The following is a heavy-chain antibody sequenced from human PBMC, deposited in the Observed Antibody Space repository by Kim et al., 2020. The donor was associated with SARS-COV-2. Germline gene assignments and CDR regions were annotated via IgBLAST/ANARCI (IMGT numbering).Heavy chain of an antibody. CDR3: AKQVTLVVPALSYYYYYGMDV. Sequence: FTISRDNSKNTLYLQMNSLRAEDTAVYYCAKQVTLVVPALSYYYYYGMDVWGQGTTVTVSS. V-gene: IGHV3-23*01. J-gene: IGHJ6*02. D-gene: IGHD2-2*01.